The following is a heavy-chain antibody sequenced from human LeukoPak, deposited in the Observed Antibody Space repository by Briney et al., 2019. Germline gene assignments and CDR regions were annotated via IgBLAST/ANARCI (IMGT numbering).Heavy chain of an antibody. V-gene: IGHV4-38-2*02. CDR2: IYHSGST. CDR1: GYSISSDYY. D-gene: IGHD6-19*01. J-gene: IGHJ6*03. CDR3: ARVQSSGLPYYYYYMDV. Sequence: SETLSLTCTVSGYSISSDYYWGWIRQPPGKGLEWIGSIYHSGSTYYNPSLKSRVTISVDTSKNQFSLKLSSVTAADTAVYYCARVQSSGLPYYYYYMDVWGKGTTVTVSS.